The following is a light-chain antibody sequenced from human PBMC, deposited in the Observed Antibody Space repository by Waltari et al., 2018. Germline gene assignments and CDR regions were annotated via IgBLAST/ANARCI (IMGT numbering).Light chain of an antibody. Sequence: QSGLTQPASVSGSPGQSITISCTGISSDVGDYKFVSWYQHHPGKAPKLLIYEVTNRPSGISDRFSGSKSGNTASLTISGLQAEDEADYYCGSYTRGTTPRYVFGTGTKVTVL. J-gene: IGLJ1*01. CDR3: GSYTRGTTPRYV. CDR1: SSDVGDYKF. V-gene: IGLV2-14*01. CDR2: EVT.